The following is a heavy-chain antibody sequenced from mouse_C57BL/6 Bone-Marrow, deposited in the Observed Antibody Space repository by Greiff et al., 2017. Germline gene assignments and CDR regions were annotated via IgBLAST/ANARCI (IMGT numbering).Heavy chain of an antibody. CDR1: GYTFTSYW. CDR2: IYPGNSDT. J-gene: IGHJ2*01. D-gene: IGHD1-1*01. V-gene: IGHV1-5*01. CDR3: ALISTVVKGDFDY. Sequence: EVQLQQSGTVLARPGASVKMSCKTSGYTFTSYWMHWVKQRPGQGLEWIGAIYPGNSDTSYNQKFKGKAKLTAVTSASTAYMELSSLTNEDSAVDYCALISTVVKGDFDYWGQGTTLTVSS.